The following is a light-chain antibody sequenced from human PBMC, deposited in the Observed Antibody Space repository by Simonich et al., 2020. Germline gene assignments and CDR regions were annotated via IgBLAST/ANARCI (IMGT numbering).Light chain of an antibody. V-gene: IGKV4-1*01. CDR2: CAS. CDR1: QCVLYSSNNKNY. Sequence: DIVMTKSPDSLAVSLGERATINCKSSQCVLYSSNNKNYLAWYLQKPGQPPQLLIYCASTREAGVPDRFSGSGSGTDFTLTISSLQAEDVAVYYCQQYYSTPYTFGQGTKLEIK. CDR3: QQYYSTPYT. J-gene: IGKJ2*01.